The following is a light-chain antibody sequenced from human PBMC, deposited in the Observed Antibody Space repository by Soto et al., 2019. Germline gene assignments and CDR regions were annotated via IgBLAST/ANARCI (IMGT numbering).Light chain of an antibody. CDR1: QSISSY. J-gene: IGKJ1*01. Sequence: DIQMTQSPSSLSASVGDRVTITCRASQSISSYLNWYQQKPGKAPKLLIYAASSLQSGVPSRFSGSGSGTVFPLPTSILHPEDFETYYCQEIKVTPRTSGKGPKV. V-gene: IGKV1-39*01. CDR2: AAS. CDR3: QEIKVTPRT.